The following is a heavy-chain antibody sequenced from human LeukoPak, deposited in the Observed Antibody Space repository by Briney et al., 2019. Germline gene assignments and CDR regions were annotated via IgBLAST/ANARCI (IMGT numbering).Heavy chain of an antibody. CDR3: AKDLDSAAFDI. V-gene: IGHV7-4-1*02. CDR2: IRTNTGSP. CDR1: GYTFTTYA. J-gene: IGHJ3*02. D-gene: IGHD2-15*01. Sequence: ASVKVSCRASGYTFTTYAINWVRQAPGQGLEFMGWIRTNTGSPTYAQGFTGRFVFSLDTSVNTANLQISSLKAEDTAVYYCAKDLDSAAFDIWGQGTMVTVSS.